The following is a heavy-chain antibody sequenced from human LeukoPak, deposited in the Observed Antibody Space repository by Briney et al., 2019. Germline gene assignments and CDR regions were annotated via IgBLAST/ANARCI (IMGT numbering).Heavy chain of an antibody. V-gene: IGHV3-23*01. Sequence: QPGGSLRLSCAASGFTFSSDGMSWVRQAPGKGLEWVSALSGSGSTTYYADSVKGRFTISRDNSKNTLFLEMNSLRVEDTAVYYCAKAGYTSSWPLDYWGQGTQVTVSS. CDR1: GFTFSSDG. J-gene: IGHJ4*02. CDR3: AKAGYTSSWPLDY. CDR2: LSGSGSTT. D-gene: IGHD6-13*01.